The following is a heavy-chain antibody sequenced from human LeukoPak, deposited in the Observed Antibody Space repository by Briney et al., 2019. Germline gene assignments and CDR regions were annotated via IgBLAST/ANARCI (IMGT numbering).Heavy chain of an antibody. Sequence: GGSLRLSCAASGFTFSNYAVMWVRQAPGQGLEWVSAITSGGAPRYGGSGKGRFTISRDNSKNTLYLQMNSLRAEDTAQYFCAREPNGDYIGAFEFWGRGTVVTVSS. J-gene: IGHJ3*01. CDR1: GFTFSNYA. CDR3: AREPNGDYIGAFEF. D-gene: IGHD4-17*01. V-gene: IGHV3-23*01. CDR2: ITSGGAP.